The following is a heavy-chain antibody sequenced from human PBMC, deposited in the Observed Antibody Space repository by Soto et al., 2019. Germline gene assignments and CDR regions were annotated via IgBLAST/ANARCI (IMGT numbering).Heavy chain of an antibody. D-gene: IGHD5-18*01. J-gene: IGHJ6*02. CDR2: ISYDGSNK. V-gene: IGHV3-30-3*01. Sequence: GGSLRLSCAASGFTFSSYAMHWVRQAPGKGLEWVAVISYDGSNKYYADSVKGRFTISRDNSKNTLYLQMNSLRAEDTAVYYCARDVTPWGSVDTAMANYGMDVWGQGTTVTVSS. CDR3: ARDVTPWGSVDTAMANYGMDV. CDR1: GFTFSSYA.